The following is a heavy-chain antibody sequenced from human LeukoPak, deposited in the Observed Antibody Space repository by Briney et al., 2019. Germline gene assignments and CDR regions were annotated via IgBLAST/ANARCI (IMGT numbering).Heavy chain of an antibody. Sequence: GGSLRLSCAASGFTFSSYWMHWVRQAPGKGLEWVAAISYDGSNKYYADSVKGRFTISRDNSKNTLYLQMNSLRAEDTAVYYCARPTRILYEDDAFDIWGQGTMVTVSS. CDR1: GFTFSSYW. J-gene: IGHJ3*02. V-gene: IGHV3-30-3*01. CDR2: ISYDGSNK. D-gene: IGHD2-15*01. CDR3: ARPTRILYEDDAFDI.